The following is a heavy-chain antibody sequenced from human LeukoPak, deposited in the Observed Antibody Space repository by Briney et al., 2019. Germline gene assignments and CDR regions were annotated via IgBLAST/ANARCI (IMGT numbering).Heavy chain of an antibody. D-gene: IGHD3-3*01. Sequence: GGSLRLSCAASGFTFSSYAINWVRQAPGKGLEWVSGITGTGSSTYYADSVKGRFTISRDNSKNTLYLEMNSLRAEDTAVYYCAKDFWSGYYPKYWGQGTLVTVSS. CDR2: ITGTGSST. J-gene: IGHJ4*02. CDR3: AKDFWSGYYPKY. V-gene: IGHV3-23*01. CDR1: GFTFSSYA.